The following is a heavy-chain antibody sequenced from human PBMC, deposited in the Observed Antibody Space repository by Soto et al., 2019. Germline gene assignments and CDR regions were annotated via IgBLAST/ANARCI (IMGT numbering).Heavy chain of an antibody. CDR2: IYHSGYT. Sequence: PSETLSLTCAVSGYSISSTYYWGWIRQPPGKGLEWIGSIYHSGYTYFNPSLKSRVTISVDTSKNQFFLNLRSVTAADTAVYYCAREGLELRGGPEWFDPWGKGTMVTVSS. J-gene: IGHJ5*02. V-gene: IGHV4-38-2*02. CDR1: GYSISSTYY. CDR3: AREGLELRGGPEWFDP. D-gene: IGHD1-7*01.